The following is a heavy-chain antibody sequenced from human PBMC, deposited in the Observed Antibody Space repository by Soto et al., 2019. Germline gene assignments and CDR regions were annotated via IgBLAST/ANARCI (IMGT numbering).Heavy chain of an antibody. J-gene: IGHJ6*03. Sequence: ASVKVSCKASGYTFTSYYMHWVRQAPGQGLEWMGIINPSGGSTSYAQKFQGRVNMTRDTSTSTVYMELSSLRSEGTTVYYYARGRRFGELSSYYYYYYYMDVWGKGTTVTVSS. CDR3: ARGRRFGELSSYYYYYYYMDV. CDR2: INPSGGST. D-gene: IGHD3-10*01. V-gene: IGHV1-46*03. CDR1: GYTFTSYY.